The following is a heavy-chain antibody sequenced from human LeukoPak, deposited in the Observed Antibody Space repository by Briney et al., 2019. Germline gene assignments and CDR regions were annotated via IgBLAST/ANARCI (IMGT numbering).Heavy chain of an antibody. V-gene: IGHV3-7*03. Sequence: GGSLRLSCAASGFTFSSYWMNWARQAPGKGLEWVASINHNGNVNYYVDSVKGRFPISRNDAKNSLYLQMSNLRAEDTAVYFCARGGGLDVWGQGATVTVSS. D-gene: IGHD3-16*01. CDR1: GFTFSSYW. CDR2: INHNGNVN. J-gene: IGHJ6*02. CDR3: ARGGGLDV.